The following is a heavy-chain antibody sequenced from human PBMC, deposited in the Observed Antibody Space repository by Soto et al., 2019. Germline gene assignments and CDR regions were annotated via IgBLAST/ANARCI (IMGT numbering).Heavy chain of an antibody. CDR1: GGSISSSNW. V-gene: IGHV4-4*02. Sequence: LPLTCAVSGGSISSSNWWSWVRQPPGKGLEWIGEIYHSGSTNYNPSLKSRVTISVDKSKNQFSLKLSSVTAADTAVYYCASAVPAAMGVGYYYYYGMDVWGQGTTVTVSS. CDR3: ASAVPAAMGVGYYYYYGMDV. J-gene: IGHJ6*02. D-gene: IGHD2-2*01. CDR2: IYHSGST.